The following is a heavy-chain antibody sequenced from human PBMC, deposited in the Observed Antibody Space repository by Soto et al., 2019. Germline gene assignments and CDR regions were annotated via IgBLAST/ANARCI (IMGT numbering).Heavy chain of an antibody. Sequence: EVQLVESGGGLVQPGGSLRLSCSASGFPFSNHAMHWVRQAPGKGLEYVSAINYNGGTTYYVDSVKGRFTISRDNSKNTLYLQMSSLTVEDTAMYHCVTWGGIEARNLDHWGQGTLVTVSS. J-gene: IGHJ4*02. D-gene: IGHD6-6*01. CDR1: GFPFSNHA. CDR3: VTWGGIEARNLDH. CDR2: INYNGGTT. V-gene: IGHV3-64D*06.